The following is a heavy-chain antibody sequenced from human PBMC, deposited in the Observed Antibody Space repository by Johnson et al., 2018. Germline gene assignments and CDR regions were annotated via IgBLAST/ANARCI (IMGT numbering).Heavy chain of an antibody. CDR2: ISYDGSNK. Sequence: VQLVESGGGVVQXGRSLRLSCAASGFTFSSYGMHWVRQAPGKGLEWVAVISYDGSNKYYADSVKGRFTISRDNSKNTLYLQMNSLRAEDTAVYYCAKDVDSSDYYYYYMDVWGKGTTVTVSS. J-gene: IGHJ6*03. V-gene: IGHV3-30*18. CDR1: GFTFSSYG. CDR3: AKDVDSSDYYYYYMDV. D-gene: IGHD6-19*01.